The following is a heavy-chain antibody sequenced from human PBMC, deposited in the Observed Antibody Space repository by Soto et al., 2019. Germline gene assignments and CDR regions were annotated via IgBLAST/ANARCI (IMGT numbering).Heavy chain of an antibody. D-gene: IGHD5-12*01. CDR1: GGSISSYY. CDR2: IYYSGST. Sequence: SETLSLTCTVSGGSISSYYWSWIRQPPGKGLEWIGYIYYSGSTNYNPSLKSRVTISVDTSKNQFSLKLSSVTAADTAVYYCARELEMAKTYPLKNWFDPWGQGTLVTVSS. V-gene: IGHV4-59*01. CDR3: ARELEMAKTYPLKNWFDP. J-gene: IGHJ5*02.